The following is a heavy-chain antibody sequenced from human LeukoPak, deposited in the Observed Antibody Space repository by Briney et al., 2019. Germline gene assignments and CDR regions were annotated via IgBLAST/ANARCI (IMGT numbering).Heavy chain of an antibody. V-gene: IGHV4-30-2*01. Sequence: SQTLSLTCTVSGGSISSGGYYWSWIRQPPGKGLVWIGYIYHSGSTYYNPSLKSRVTISVDRSKNQFALKLSSVTAADTAVYYCVKGGDYRWYFDYWGQGTLVTVSS. CDR2: IYHSGST. CDR3: VKGGDYRWYFDY. CDR1: GGSISSGGYY. J-gene: IGHJ4*02. D-gene: IGHD4-17*01.